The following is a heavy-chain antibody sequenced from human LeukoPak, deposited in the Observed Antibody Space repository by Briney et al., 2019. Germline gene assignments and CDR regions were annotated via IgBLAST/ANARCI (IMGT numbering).Heavy chain of an antibody. CDR2: ISLAGQT. J-gene: IGHJ4*02. V-gene: IGHV4/OR15-8*02. Sequence: SETLSLTCGVSGGSISGTNWWSWVRPPPGQGLEWIGEISLAGQTNSDPSLNGRVTMSLDKSSNQLSLHLTSVTAADTATYFCSRESGPFCPFGYWGQGTLVIVSS. CDR1: GGSISGTNW. D-gene: IGHD1-26*01. CDR3: SRESGPFCPFGY.